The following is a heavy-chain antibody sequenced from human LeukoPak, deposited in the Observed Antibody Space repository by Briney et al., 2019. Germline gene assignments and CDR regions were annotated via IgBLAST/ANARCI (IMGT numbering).Heavy chain of an antibody. V-gene: IGHV4-4*07. J-gene: IGHJ4*02. D-gene: IGHD3-22*01. CDR1: GGSISGYY. Sequence: SETLSLTCTVSGGSISGYYWSWIRQPAGKGPEWMGRINTSGTTRYDPSLKSRVTMSVDTSKNQFSLKLTSVTAADTALYYCAIMHGYYDGSGYWVQWGQGTLVTVSS. CDR3: AIMHGYYDGSGYWVQ. CDR2: INTSGTT.